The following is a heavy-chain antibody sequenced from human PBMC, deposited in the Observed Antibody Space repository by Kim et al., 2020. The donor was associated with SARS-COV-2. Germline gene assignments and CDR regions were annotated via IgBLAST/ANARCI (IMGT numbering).Heavy chain of an antibody. CDR3: AGLGRYFDV. D-gene: IGHD3-10*01. Sequence: RGSANYTPSRKTRVSMSVDTSKNQFSLTVNSVTAADTAVYFCAGLGRYFDVWGRGTLVTVSS. J-gene: IGHJ2*01. V-gene: IGHV4-59*01. CDR2: RGSA.